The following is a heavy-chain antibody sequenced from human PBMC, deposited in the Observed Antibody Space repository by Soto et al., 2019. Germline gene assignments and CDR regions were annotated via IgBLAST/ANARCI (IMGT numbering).Heavy chain of an antibody. V-gene: IGHV4-59*01. Sequence: QVQLQESGPGLVKPSETLSLTCTVSGGSISSYYWSWIRQPPGKGLEWIGYIYYSGSTNYNPSLKSRVTISVDTSTNQFSLKLSSVTAADTAVYYCARVVSQRGYYFDYWGQGTLVTVSS. CDR3: ARVVSQRGYYFDY. D-gene: IGHD6-25*01. CDR1: GGSISSYY. J-gene: IGHJ4*02. CDR2: IYYSGST.